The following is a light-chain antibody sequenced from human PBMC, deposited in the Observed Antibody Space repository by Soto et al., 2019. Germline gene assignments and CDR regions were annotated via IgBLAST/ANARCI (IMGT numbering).Light chain of an antibody. CDR3: QQRSSWIT. V-gene: IGKV3-11*01. CDR1: QSVRSF. J-gene: IGKJ5*01. Sequence: IELTQSPATLSLSPGERGTLSCRASQSVRSFLTWYQQRPGRAPRLLIYDASKRASGIPARFSGSGSGTDFNLTISSLDPEDFAVYYCQQRSSWITFGQGTRLEIK. CDR2: DAS.